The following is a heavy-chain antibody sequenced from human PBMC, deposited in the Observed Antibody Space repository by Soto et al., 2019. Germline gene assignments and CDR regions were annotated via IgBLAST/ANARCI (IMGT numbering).Heavy chain of an antibody. J-gene: IGHJ6*02. CDR1: GYIFVNYG. CDR2: ISPYTGNT. D-gene: IGHD5-12*01. CDR3: GMVDKYVTPTPQNG. V-gene: IGHV1-18*01. Sequence: QVQLVQSGDEVTKPGASVKVSCKASGYIFVNYGIAWVRQAPGQGLEWMGWISPYTGNTHSATKVQGRLTMTTDTSTSTAYMDLGSLTYDDTAVYYGGMVDKYVTPTPQNGWGQWTTVTVSS.